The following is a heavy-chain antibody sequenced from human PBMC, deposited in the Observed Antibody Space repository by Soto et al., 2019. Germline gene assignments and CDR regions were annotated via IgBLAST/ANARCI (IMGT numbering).Heavy chain of an antibody. CDR3: AGGDYYHSSGYYFYYYTMDV. Sequence: SETLSLTCTVSGGSVSNYYWSWIRQPPGKGLEWIGNMYHGGSTHYNPSLKSRVTISVETSKSQFSLKLSSVTAADTAVYYCAGGDYYHSSGYYFYYYTMDVWGQGTTVTVSS. J-gene: IGHJ6*02. V-gene: IGHV4-4*08. CDR2: MYHGGST. D-gene: IGHD3-22*01. CDR1: GGSVSNYY.